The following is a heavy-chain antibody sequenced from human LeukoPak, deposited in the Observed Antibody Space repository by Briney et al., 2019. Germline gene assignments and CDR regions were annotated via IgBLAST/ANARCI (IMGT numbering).Heavy chain of an antibody. D-gene: IGHD6-13*01. J-gene: IGHJ2*01. CDR2: IYHSGST. CDR1: GGSISSSNW. V-gene: IGHV4-4*02. CDR3: AREEKPGIAAAGTTNWYFDL. Sequence: PSETLSLTCAVSGGSISSSNWWSWVRQPPGKGLEWIGEIYHSGSTNYNPSLKSRVTISVDKSKNQFSLKLSSVTAADTAVYYCAREEKPGIAAAGTTNWYFDLWGRGTLVTVSS.